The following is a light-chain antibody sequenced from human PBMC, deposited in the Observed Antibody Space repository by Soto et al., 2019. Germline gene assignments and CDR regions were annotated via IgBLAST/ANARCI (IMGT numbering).Light chain of an antibody. CDR2: SAF. V-gene: IGKV3-20*01. CDR3: KKYGSSPWT. J-gene: IGKJ1*01. Sequence: EIVLTQSPGTLSLSPGERGTLSCRASQSVSSNYLAWYQQKPGQAPRLLIYSAFSRATGIPDRFSGSGSGTDFTLTSRRLEPEDLAVYYCKKYGSSPWTSGQGTKVEIK. CDR1: QSVSSNY.